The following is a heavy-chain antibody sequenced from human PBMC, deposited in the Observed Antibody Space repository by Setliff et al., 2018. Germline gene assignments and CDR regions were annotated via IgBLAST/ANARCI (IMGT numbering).Heavy chain of an antibody. J-gene: IGHJ4*02. V-gene: IGHV1-18*01. CDR3: ARTYCGGDCYPSPFDY. Sequence: ASVKVSCKASGYTFTSYGISWVRQAPGQGLEWMGWISAYNGNTNYAQKLQGRVTMTTDTSTSTAYMELRSLRSDDTAVYYCARTYCGGDCYPSPFDYWGQGTLVTGSS. CDR2: ISAYNGNT. D-gene: IGHD2-21*02. CDR1: GYTFTSYG.